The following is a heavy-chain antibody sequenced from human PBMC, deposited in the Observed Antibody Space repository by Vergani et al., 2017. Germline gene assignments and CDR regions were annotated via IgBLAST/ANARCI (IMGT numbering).Heavy chain of an antibody. CDR2: TYYRSKWYN. Sequence: QVQLQESGPGLVKPSQTLSLTCAISGDSVSSNSAAWNWIRQSPSRGLEWLGRTYYRSKWYNDYAVSVKSRITINPDTSKNQFSLQLNSVTPEDTAVYYCARGIVVVPAMYYYGMDVWGQGTTVTVSS. J-gene: IGHJ6*02. D-gene: IGHD2-2*01. CDR1: GDSVSSNSAA. V-gene: IGHV6-1*01. CDR3: ARGIVVVPAMYYYGMDV.